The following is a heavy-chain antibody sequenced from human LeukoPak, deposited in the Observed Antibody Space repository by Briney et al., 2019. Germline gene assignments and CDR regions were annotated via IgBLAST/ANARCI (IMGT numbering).Heavy chain of an antibody. CDR3: ARGGGTGTTASDFDY. CDR2: INHSGST. Sequence: PSETLSLTCAVYGGSFSGYYWSWIRQPPGKGLEWIGEINHSGSTNYNPSLKSRVTISVDTSKNQFSLKLSSVTAADTAVYYCARGGGTGTTASDFDYWGQGTLVTVSS. V-gene: IGHV4-34*01. J-gene: IGHJ4*02. D-gene: IGHD1-7*01. CDR1: GGSFSGYY.